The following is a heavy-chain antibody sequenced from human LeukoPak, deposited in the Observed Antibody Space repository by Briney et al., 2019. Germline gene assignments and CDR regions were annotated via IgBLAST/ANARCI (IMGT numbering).Heavy chain of an antibody. D-gene: IGHD3-10*01. CDR2: IYYSGST. CDR1: GGSIGSYY. CDR3: ASFHGAA. V-gene: IGHV4-59*08. J-gene: IGHJ5*02. Sequence: PSETLSLTCTVPGGSIGSYYWSWIRQPPGKGLEWIGYIYYSGSTNYNPSLKSRVTISVDTSKNQFSLKLSSVTAADTAVYYCASFHGAAWGQGTLVTVSS.